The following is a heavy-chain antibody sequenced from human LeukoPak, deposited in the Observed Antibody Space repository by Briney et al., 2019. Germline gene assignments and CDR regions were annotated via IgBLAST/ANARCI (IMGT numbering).Heavy chain of an antibody. CDR2: ISSSSSYI. D-gene: IGHD3-10*01. CDR1: GFTFSSYS. Sequence: GGSLRLSCAASGFTFSSYSMNWVRQAPGKGLEWVSSISSSSSYIYYADSVKGRFTISRDNAKNSLYLQMNSPRAEDTAVYYCARWGDYYYGSGSYYPLDYWGQGTLVTVSS. J-gene: IGHJ4*02. CDR3: ARWGDYYYGSGSYYPLDY. V-gene: IGHV3-21*01.